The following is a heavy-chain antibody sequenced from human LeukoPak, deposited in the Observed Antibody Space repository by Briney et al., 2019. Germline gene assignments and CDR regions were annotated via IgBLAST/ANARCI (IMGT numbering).Heavy chain of an antibody. Sequence: GGSLRLSCAASGFTLNNYFMTWVRQAPGKGLEWVSSISGSAGSTYYADFVKGLFTISRDNSRNTLYLQMNSLRADDTAVYYCARYCSGASCYLGLDYWGQGTLVTVSS. CDR2: ISGSAGST. CDR3: ARYCSGASCYLGLDY. V-gene: IGHV3-23*01. D-gene: IGHD2-2*01. J-gene: IGHJ4*02. CDR1: GFTLNNYF.